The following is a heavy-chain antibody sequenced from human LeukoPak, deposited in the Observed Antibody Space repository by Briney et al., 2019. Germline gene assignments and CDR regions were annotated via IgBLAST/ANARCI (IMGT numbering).Heavy chain of an antibody. CDR3: ARREQWLVGDDY. J-gene: IGHJ4*02. V-gene: IGHV1-2*02. CDR1: GYTFTGYY. D-gene: IGHD6-19*01. Sequence: ASVKVSCKASGYTFTGYYMHWVRQAPGQGLEWMGWINPNSGGTNYAQKFQGRVTMTRDTSISTAYVELRSLRSDDTAVYYCARREQWLVGDDYWGQGTLVTVSS. CDR2: INPNSGGT.